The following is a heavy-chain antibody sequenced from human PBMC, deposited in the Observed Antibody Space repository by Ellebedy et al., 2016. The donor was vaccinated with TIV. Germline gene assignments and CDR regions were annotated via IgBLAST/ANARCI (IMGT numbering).Heavy chain of an antibody. Sequence: SETLSLTCTVSGGSFSSGRYYWGWLRQPPGKGLEWIGNIYYSGSTYYNPSLKSRVTISIDTPKNQFSLKLSSVTAADTAVYYCARVTCSGVSCYYYYYYMDVWGIGTTVTVSS. J-gene: IGHJ6*03. D-gene: IGHD2-15*01. CDR2: IYYSGST. CDR3: ARVTCSGVSCYYYYYYMDV. V-gene: IGHV4-39*07. CDR1: GGSFSSGRYY.